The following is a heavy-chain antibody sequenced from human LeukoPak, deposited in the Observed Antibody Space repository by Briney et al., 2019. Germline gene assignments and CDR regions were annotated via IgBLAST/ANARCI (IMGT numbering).Heavy chain of an antibody. D-gene: IGHD2-2*02. CDR2: IIPIFGTA. V-gene: IGHV1-69*13. J-gene: IGHJ6*02. CDR3: ARDFDIVVVPAAIIYYGMDV. CDR1: GGTFSSYA. Sequence: GASVKVSCKASGGTFSSYAISWVRQAPGQGLEWMGGIIPIFGTANYAQEFQGRVTITADESTSTAYMELSSLRSEDTAVYYCARDFDIVVVPAAIIYYGMDVWGQGTTVTVSS.